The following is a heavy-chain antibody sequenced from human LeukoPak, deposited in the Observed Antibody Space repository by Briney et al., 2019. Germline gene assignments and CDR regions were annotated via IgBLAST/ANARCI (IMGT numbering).Heavy chain of an antibody. CDR3: VRDGGGTTPYDC. D-gene: IGHD1-7*01. CDR1: GFTLSDYW. J-gene: IGHJ4*02. Sequence: GGSLRLSCAASGFTLSDYWMNWVRQVPGKGPVWVSHISPDGRNIAYADSVKGRFTISRGSAKNTLYLQMNSLRVEDTAVYYCVRDGGGTTPYDCWGQGSLVTVSS. CDR2: ISPDGRNI. V-gene: IGHV3-74*01.